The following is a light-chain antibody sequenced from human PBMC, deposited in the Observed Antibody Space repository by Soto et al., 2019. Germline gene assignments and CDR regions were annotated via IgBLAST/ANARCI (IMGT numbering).Light chain of an antibody. J-gene: IGKJ1*01. CDR2: QAS. V-gene: IGKV1-5*03. CDR1: QNINVW. Sequence: DIQMTQSPSTLSASIGDRVTITCRASQNINVWLAWYQQKPGKAPKFLIYQASTLQSGDPSRFSGSGSGTEFTLTISSLQPDDFATYYCQQHEAYPRTFGQGTKVEIK. CDR3: QQHEAYPRT.